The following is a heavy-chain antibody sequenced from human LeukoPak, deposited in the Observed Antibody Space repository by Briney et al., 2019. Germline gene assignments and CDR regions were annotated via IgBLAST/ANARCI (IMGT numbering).Heavy chain of an antibody. D-gene: IGHD3-10*01. J-gene: IGHJ4*02. V-gene: IGHV4-59*12. Sequence: SETLSLTCTVSGGSISSYYWSWLRQPPGKGLEWFGYIYYIGSTNYNPSLKSRVTISVDTSKNQFSLKLSSVTAADTAVYYCARAYGSGSPLDYWGQGTLSPSPQ. CDR3: ARAYGSGSPLDY. CDR2: IYYIGST. CDR1: GGSISSYY.